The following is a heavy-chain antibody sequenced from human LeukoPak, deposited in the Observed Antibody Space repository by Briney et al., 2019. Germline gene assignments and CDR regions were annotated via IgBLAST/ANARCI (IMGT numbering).Heavy chain of an antibody. V-gene: IGHV5-10-1*01. Sequence: GESLKISCKGSGYSVTSYWINWVRQVPGKGLEWMGKNDPNDSYTKYSPSFQGHVTMPADKSLSTTYLHWSSLKASDTAMYYCASSDIFDYWGQGTLVTVSS. CDR1: GYSVTSYW. J-gene: IGHJ4*02. D-gene: IGHD1-26*01. CDR3: ASSDIFDY. CDR2: NDPNDSYT.